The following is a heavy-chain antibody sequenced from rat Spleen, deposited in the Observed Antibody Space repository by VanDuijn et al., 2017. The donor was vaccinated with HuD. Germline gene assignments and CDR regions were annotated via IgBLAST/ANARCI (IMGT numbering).Heavy chain of an antibody. CDR2: ISTDGGTT. J-gene: IGHJ2*01. CDR1: GFTFSNYG. V-gene: IGHV5-19*01. Sequence: EVHLVESGGGLVQPGRSLKLSCAASGFTFSNYGIHWIRQAPTKGLEWVASISTDGGTTYYRESVKGRFTVSRDNAKSTLYLQMDSLRSEDTATYYCSTAGSFTDYYFAGGFDYWGQGVMVTVSS. CDR3: STAGSFTDYYFAGGFDY. D-gene: IGHD1-6*01.